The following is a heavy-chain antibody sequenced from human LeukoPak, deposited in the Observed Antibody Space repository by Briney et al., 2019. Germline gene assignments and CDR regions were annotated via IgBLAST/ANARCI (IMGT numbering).Heavy chain of an antibody. J-gene: IGHJ4*02. Sequence: PSESLSPTCTVSVGCISSSRYYSGWIRQPPGKGLEWIGSIYYSGSTYYNPSLKSRVTISVDTSKNQFSLKLSSVTAADPSVYYCARHGIRGSQLWRWVYWGQGTLVTVSS. CDR3: ARHGIRGSQLWRWVY. CDR1: VGCISSSRYY. V-gene: IGHV4-39*01. CDR2: IYYSGST. D-gene: IGHD3-16*01.